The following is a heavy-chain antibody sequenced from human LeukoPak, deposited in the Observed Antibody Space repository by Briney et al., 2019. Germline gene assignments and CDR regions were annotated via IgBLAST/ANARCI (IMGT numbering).Heavy chain of an antibody. CDR1: GFTFSSYA. CDR2: ISDSGGST. CDR3: GSSTVHYYNHGMDV. J-gene: IGHJ6*02. D-gene: IGHD2-21*02. Sequence: GGSLRLSCAASGFTFSSYAMSWVRQAPGKGLEWVSSISDSGGSTYYADSVKGRFTISRDNSKNTLYLQMNSLRAEDTAVYYCGSSTVHYYNHGMDVWGQGATVTVSS. V-gene: IGHV3-23*01.